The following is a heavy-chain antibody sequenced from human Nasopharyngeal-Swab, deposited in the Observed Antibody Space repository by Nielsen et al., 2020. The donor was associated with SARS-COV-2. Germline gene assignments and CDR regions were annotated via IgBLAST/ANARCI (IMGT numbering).Heavy chain of an antibody. CDR1: GYTSTSYG. V-gene: IGHV1-18*01. Sequence: ASVKVSCKDSGYTSTSYGISWVRQAPVQGLEWMGWISAYNGNTNYAQKLQGRVTMTTDTSTSTAYMELRSLRSDDTAVYYCASNPLYCSSTSCYHDAFDIWGQGTMVTVSS. D-gene: IGHD2-2*01. J-gene: IGHJ3*02. CDR3: ASNPLYCSSTSCYHDAFDI. CDR2: ISAYNGNT.